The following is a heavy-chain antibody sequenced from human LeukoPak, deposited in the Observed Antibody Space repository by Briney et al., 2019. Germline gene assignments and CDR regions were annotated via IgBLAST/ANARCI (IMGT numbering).Heavy chain of an antibody. CDR3: ARAVGGDGSGSL. CDR1: GGSISSYY. Sequence: SETLSLTCTVSGGSISSYYWSWIRQPPGKGLEWIGYIYYRVTSDYNPSLKSRVTMSVDMSTRQISLKLSSVTAADTAVYYCARAVGGDGSGSLWGPGTLVTVSS. V-gene: IGHV4-59*01. J-gene: IGHJ4*02. D-gene: IGHD3-10*01. CDR2: IYYRVTS.